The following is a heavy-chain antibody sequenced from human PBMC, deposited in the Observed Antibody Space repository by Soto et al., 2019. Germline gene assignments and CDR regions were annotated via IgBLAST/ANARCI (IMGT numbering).Heavy chain of an antibody. J-gene: IGHJ4*02. V-gene: IGHV4-59*01. CDR3: ASRCGGTFDY. CDR2: IYYSGST. CDR1: GGSISSYY. D-gene: IGHD2-21*01. Sequence: QVQLQESGPGLVKPSETLSLTCTVSGGSISSYYWSWIRQPPGKGLEWIGYIYYSGSTNYNPSLKSRVTISVDTSKNQFSLKLSSVTAADTAVYYCASRCGGTFDYWGQGTLVTVSS.